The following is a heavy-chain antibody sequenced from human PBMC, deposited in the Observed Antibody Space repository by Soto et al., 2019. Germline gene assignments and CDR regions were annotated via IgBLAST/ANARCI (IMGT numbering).Heavy chain of an antibody. V-gene: IGHV4-30-2*01. J-gene: IGHJ6*02. CDR2: VYENGNA. CDR3: AARPHNYYGLDL. Sequence: QLQLQESGSGLVMTSQTLSLTCSVSGGSIRTLDYSWNWIRQPPGKAPESIGYVYENGNAYPEPSLKSRVTISIDVAKNQFSLKMTSITAADAGLYYGAARPHNYYGLDLWGQGTTVTVSS. CDR1: GGSIRTLDYS. D-gene: IGHD3-10*01.